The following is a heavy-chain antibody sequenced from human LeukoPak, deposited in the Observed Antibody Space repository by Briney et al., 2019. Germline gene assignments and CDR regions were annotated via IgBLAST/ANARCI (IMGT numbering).Heavy chain of an antibody. CDR1: GFTVSSNY. J-gene: IGHJ4*02. V-gene: IGHV3-53*01. Sequence: GGSLRLSCAASGFTVSSNYMSWVRQAPGKGLEWVSVIYSGGSTYYADSVKGRFTISRDNSKNTLYLQMNSLRAEETAVYYCARVTVAGLLNYWGQGTLVTVSS. CDR2: IYSGGST. D-gene: IGHD6-19*01. CDR3: ARVTVAGLLNY.